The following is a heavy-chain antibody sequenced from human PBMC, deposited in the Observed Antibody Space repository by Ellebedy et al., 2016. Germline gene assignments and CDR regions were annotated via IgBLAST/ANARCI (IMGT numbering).Heavy chain of an antibody. CDR3: AREFKGRAPPTVPSDAFDI. CDR1: GYTFTSYY. J-gene: IGHJ3*02. CDR2: INPSGGST. Sequence: ASVKVSCKASGYTFTSYYMHWVRQAPGQGLEWMGIINPSGGSTSYAQKFQGRVTMTRDTSTSTVYMELSSLRSEDTAVYYCAREFKGRAPPTVPSDAFDIWGQGTMVTVSS. D-gene: IGHD4-17*01. V-gene: IGHV1-46*01.